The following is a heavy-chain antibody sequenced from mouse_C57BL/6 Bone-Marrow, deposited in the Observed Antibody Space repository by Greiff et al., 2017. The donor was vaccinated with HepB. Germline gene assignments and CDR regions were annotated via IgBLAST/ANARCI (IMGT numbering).Heavy chain of an antibody. CDR2: ISDGGSYT. CDR3: ARVGPGDY. Sequence: EVKVEESGGGLVKPGGSLKLSCAASGFTFSSYAMSWVRQTPEKRLEWVATISDGGSYTYYPDNVKGRFTISRDNAKNNLYLQMSHLKSEDTAMYYCARVGPGDYWGQGTSVTVSS. J-gene: IGHJ4*01. CDR1: GFTFSSYA. V-gene: IGHV5-4*03.